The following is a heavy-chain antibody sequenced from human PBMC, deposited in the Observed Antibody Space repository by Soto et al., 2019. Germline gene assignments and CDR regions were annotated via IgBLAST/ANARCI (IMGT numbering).Heavy chain of an antibody. V-gene: IGHV3-23*01. D-gene: IGHD1-1*01. CDR3: AKLYWNPRYFDY. CDR1: GFTFSSYD. CDR2: ISDNGGNT. J-gene: IGHJ4*02. Sequence: GGSLRLSCAASGFTFSSYDMHWVRQATGKGLEWLSSISDNGGNTDYADSVRGRFTLSRDNSKNTLYLQMNHLKAEDTAVYYCAKLYWNPRYFDYWGQGARVTVSS.